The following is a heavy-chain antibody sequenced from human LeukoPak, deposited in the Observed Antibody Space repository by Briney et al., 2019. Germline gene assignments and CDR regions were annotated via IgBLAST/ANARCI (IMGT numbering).Heavy chain of an antibody. Sequence: TGGSLRLSCAASGFTFSDYYMSWIRQAPGKGLEWVSYISSSGSTKYYADSVKGRFTISRDNGKNSLYLQMNSLRAEDTAVYYCARDYDFWSGSYLDYWGQGTLVTVSS. V-gene: IGHV3-11*04. CDR2: ISSSGSTK. CDR1: GFTFSDYY. J-gene: IGHJ4*02. D-gene: IGHD3-3*01. CDR3: ARDYDFWSGSYLDY.